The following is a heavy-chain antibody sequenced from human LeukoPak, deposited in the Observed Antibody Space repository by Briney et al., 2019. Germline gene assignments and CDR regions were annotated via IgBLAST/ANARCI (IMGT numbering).Heavy chain of an antibody. CDR2: ISYDGSNK. J-gene: IGHJ4*02. CDR1: GFTFSSYA. Sequence: PRGSLRLSCAASGFTFSSYAMHWVRQAPGKGLEWVAVISYDGSNKYYADSVKGRFTISRDNSKNTLYLQMNSLRAEDTAVYYCARGEGGYGSGSYNRYWGQGTLVTVSS. CDR3: ARGEGGYGSGSYNRY. V-gene: IGHV3-30-3*01. D-gene: IGHD3-10*01.